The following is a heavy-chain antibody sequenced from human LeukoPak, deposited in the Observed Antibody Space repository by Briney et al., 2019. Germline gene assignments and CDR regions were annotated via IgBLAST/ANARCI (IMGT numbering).Heavy chain of an antibody. D-gene: IGHD2-2*01. CDR3: ARYSSSTSCYGYYYGMDV. CDR2: INPTCGRT. CDR1: GYTLTSYY. J-gene: IGHJ6*04. V-gene: IGHV1-46*01. Sequence: ASVKVSCKASGYTLTSYYMHWVRHPPAQGLDWMGLINPTCGRTTYARKFQGRVTIPRDTSTSTVYMQLSSLSSEDTAVYYCARYSSSTSCYGYYYGMDVWGKGTTVTVSS.